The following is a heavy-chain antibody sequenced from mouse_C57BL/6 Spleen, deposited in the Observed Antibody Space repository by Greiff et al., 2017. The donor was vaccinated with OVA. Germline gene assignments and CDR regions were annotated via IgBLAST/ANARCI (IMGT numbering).Heavy chain of an antibody. CDR1: GFNIKDYY. Sequence: VQRQQSGAELVRPGASVKLSCTASGFNIKDYYMHWVKQRPEQGLEWIGRIDPEDGDTEYAPKFQGKATMTADTSSNTAYLQLSSLTSEDTAVYYCTTDYGSSYLFAYWGQGTLVTVSA. J-gene: IGHJ3*01. V-gene: IGHV14-1*01. CDR2: IDPEDGDT. CDR3: TTDYGSSYLFAY. D-gene: IGHD1-1*01.